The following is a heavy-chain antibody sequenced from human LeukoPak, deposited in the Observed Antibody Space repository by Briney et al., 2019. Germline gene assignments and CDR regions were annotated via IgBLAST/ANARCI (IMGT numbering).Heavy chain of an antibody. J-gene: IGHJ4*02. Sequence: PGGSLRLSCAASGFTFSSYWMSWVRQAPGKGLEWVANIKQDGSEKYYVDSVKGRFTISRDNAKNSLYLQMNSLRAEDTAVYYCARDRYKQQLVGDMVDYWGQGTLVTVSS. CDR2: IKQDGSEK. V-gene: IGHV3-7*01. D-gene: IGHD6-13*01. CDR1: GFTFSSYW. CDR3: ARDRYKQQLVGDMVDY.